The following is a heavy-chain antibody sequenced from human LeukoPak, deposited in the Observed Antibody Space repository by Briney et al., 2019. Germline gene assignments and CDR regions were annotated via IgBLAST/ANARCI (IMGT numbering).Heavy chain of an antibody. J-gene: IGHJ3*01. CDR3: AKDGRQRKTYFYGSESANAFDF. CDR2: ISFDGSDK. D-gene: IGHD3-10*01. V-gene: IGHV3-30*04. CDR1: GFTFSSYA. Sequence: GGSLRLSCAASGFTFSSYAMHWVRQAPGKGLEWVALISFDGSDKYYADSVKDRCTISRDNSKNTLYLQMNSLRAEDTAVYYCAKDGRQRKTYFYGSESANAFDFWGQGTMVTVSS.